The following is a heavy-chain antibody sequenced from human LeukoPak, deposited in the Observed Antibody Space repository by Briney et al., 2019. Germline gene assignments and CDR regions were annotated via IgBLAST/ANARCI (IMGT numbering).Heavy chain of an antibody. Sequence: SETLSLNCTVSGGSISSYYWSWIRQPPGKGLEWIGYIYYSGSTNYNPYLKSRVTISVDTSKNQFSLKLSPVTAADTAAYYCARHVDISESYLFDYWGQGTLVTVSS. CDR1: GGSISSYY. V-gene: IGHV4-59*08. J-gene: IGHJ4*02. CDR3: ARHVDISESYLFDY. CDR2: IYYSGST. D-gene: IGHD1-26*01.